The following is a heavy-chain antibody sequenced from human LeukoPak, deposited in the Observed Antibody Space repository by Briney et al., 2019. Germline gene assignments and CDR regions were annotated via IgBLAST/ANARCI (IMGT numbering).Heavy chain of an antibody. CDR3: SHRRRGSGAAHI. Sequence: SGPTLVNPTQTLTLTCTFSGFSLTTSGVGVGWIRQPPGKALEWLAVIYWDNVKRYSPSLESRLTIIKDTSKHQVVLTMTNMDPVDTATYYCSHRRRGSGAAHIWGQGTMATVSS. J-gene: IGHJ3*02. V-gene: IGHV2-5*02. CDR2: IYWDNVK. D-gene: IGHD3-10*01. CDR1: GFSLTTSGVG.